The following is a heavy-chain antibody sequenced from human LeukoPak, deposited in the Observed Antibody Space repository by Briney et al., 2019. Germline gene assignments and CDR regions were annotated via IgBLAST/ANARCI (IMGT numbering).Heavy chain of an antibody. CDR3: ARAALRWFDY. CDR1: GFTFSTYA. V-gene: IGHV3-23*01. Sequence: QTRGSLRLSCAVSGFTFSTYAMNWVRQAPGKGLEWVSVISAGGTSTYYADSVKGRFTISRDNSKNTLYLQMNSLRAEDTAVYYCARAALRWFDYWGQGTLVTVSS. CDR2: ISAGGTST. D-gene: IGHD4-23*01. J-gene: IGHJ4*02.